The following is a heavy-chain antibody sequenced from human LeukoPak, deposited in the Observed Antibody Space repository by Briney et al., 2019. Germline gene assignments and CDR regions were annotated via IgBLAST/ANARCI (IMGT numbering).Heavy chain of an antibody. J-gene: IGHJ5*02. Sequence: TGESLKISCKGSGYSFASYWIGWVRQMPGKGLEWMGIIYPGDSDTRYSPSFQGQVTISADKSISTAYLQWSSLKASDTAMYYCARLIAVAANWFDPWGQGTLVTVSS. CDR1: GYSFASYW. CDR2: IYPGDSDT. D-gene: IGHD6-19*01. V-gene: IGHV5-51*01. CDR3: ARLIAVAANWFDP.